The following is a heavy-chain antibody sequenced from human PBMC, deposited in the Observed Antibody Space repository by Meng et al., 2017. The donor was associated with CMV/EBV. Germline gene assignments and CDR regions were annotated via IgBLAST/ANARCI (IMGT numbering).Heavy chain of an antibody. Sequence: GGSLKISCAASGFTFSDYYMSWIRQAPGKGLEWVSYISSSGSTIYYADSVKGRFTISRDNAKNSLYLQMNSLRAEDTAVYYCARGVRITMIVVVSHDYWGQGTLVTVSS. CDR2: ISSSGSTI. J-gene: IGHJ4*02. CDR1: GFTFSDYY. CDR3: ARGVRITMIVVVSHDY. V-gene: IGHV3-11*01. D-gene: IGHD3-22*01.